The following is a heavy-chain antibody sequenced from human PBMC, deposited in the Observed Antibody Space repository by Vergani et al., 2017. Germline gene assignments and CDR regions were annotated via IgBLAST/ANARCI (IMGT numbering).Heavy chain of an antibody. CDR1: GYTFTDHY. CDR2: VDPEDGEP. CDR3: ATPQTVTTGGMEV. V-gene: IGHV1-69-2*01. J-gene: IGHJ6*01. Sequence: EVQLVQSGAEVKKPGATMNISCKVSGYTFTDHYMHWVKQAPGKGLEWMGVVDPEDGEPIYAEKFKGRVTIAADTSTDTAHLELSSLRSEDTAVYYCATPQTVTTGGMEVWGQGTTVIVSS. D-gene: IGHD4-17*01.